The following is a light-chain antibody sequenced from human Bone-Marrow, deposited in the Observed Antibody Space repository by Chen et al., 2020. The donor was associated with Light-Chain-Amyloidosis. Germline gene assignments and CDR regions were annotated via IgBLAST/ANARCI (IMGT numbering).Light chain of an antibody. J-gene: IGLJ3*02. CDR2: EDD. CDR1: SGSIATNY. V-gene: IGLV6-57*01. CDR3: QDYKGSSQGM. Sequence: NFMLTQPHSVSESPGKTVIISCTRSSGSIATNYVQWYQQRPGSSPTTVIYEDDKRPSGVPDRLSGSIDRSSNSASLTISGLKNEDEADYYCQDYKGSSQGMFGGGTKLTVL.